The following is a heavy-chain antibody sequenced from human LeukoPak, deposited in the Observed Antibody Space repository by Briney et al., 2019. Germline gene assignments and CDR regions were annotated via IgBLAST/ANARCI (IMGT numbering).Heavy chain of an antibody. CDR3: TRGPPNWGYNF. J-gene: IGHJ4*02. CDR2: MSPKSGNT. D-gene: IGHD7-27*01. V-gene: IGHV1-8*01. Sequence: ASVKVSCKASGYTFVSYDINWVRQATGQGPEWMGWMSPKSGNTGYAQKFQGRVTMTRDTSINTAYMELSGLISEDTAVYYCTRGPPNWGYNFWGQGTLVTVSS. CDR1: GYTFVSYD.